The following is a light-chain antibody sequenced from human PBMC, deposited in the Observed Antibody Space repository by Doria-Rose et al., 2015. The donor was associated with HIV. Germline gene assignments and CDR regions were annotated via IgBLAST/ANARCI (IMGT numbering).Light chain of an antibody. Sequence: DIRVTQSPESLGMSLGERATLNCKSNQSLLYTSKNYLAWYQHKPGQPPKLLSYGASTRQSGVPDRFSVSVSGTDLTLTIISLEAEDVAVYYCQQYYDTPSFGPGTTVDIK. CDR2: GAS. CDR1: QSLLYTSKNY. J-gene: IGKJ3*01. CDR3: QQYYDTPS. V-gene: IGKV4-1*01.